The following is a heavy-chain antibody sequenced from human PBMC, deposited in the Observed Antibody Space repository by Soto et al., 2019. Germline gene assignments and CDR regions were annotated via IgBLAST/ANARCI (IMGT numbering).Heavy chain of an antibody. J-gene: IGHJ5*02. D-gene: IGHD2-21*02. V-gene: IGHV4-30-2*05. Sequence: PSETLSLTCAVSGGSISSGGYSWSWIRQPPGKGLEWIGYIYYSGSTYYNPSLKSRVTISVDTSKNQFSLKLSSVTAADTAVYYCARAMVVTQNWFDPWGQGTLVPSPQ. CDR1: GGSISSGGYS. CDR3: ARAMVVTQNWFDP. CDR2: IYYSGST.